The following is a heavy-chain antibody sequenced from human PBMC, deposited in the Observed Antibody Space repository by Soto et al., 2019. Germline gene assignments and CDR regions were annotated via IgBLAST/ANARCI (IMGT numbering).Heavy chain of an antibody. D-gene: IGHD2-15*01. J-gene: IGHJ3*02. V-gene: IGHV3-21*01. CDR1: GFTFSSYS. Sequence: GGSLRLSCAASGFTFSSYSMNWVRQAPGKGLEWVSSISSSSSYIYYADSVKGRFTISRDNAKNSLYLQMNSLRAEDTAVYYCARTTAATRFGAFDIWGQGTMVTVSS. CDR3: ARTTAATRFGAFDI. CDR2: ISSSSSYI.